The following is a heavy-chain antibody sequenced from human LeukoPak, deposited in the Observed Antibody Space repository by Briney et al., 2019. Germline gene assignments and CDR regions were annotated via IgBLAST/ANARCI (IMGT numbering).Heavy chain of an antibody. V-gene: IGHV1-69*02. CDR3: ARAIYCSSTSCSLPTYYYYGMDV. D-gene: IGHD2-2*01. CDR2: IIPILGIA. J-gene: IGHJ6*02. Sequence: GASVKVSCKASGGTFSSYTISWVRQAPGHGLEWMGRIIPILGIANYAQKFQGRVTITADKSTSTAYMELSSLRSEDTAVYYCARAIYCSSTSCSLPTYYYYGMDVWGQGTTVTVSS. CDR1: GGTFSSYT.